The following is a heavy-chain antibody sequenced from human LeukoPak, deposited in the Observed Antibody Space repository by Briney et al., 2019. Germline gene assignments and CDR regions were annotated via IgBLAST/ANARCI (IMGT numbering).Heavy chain of an antibody. CDR2: INHSGST. D-gene: IGHD3-22*01. V-gene: IGHV4-34*01. J-gene: IGHJ3*02. CDR3: ARGPYSYDSSGAFDI. Sequence: TSETLSLTCAVYGGSFSGYYWSWIRQPPGKGLEWIGEINHSGSTNYNPPLKSRVTISVDTSKNQFSLKLSSVTAADTAVYFCARGPYSYDSSGAFDIWGQGTMVTVSS. CDR1: GGSFSGYY.